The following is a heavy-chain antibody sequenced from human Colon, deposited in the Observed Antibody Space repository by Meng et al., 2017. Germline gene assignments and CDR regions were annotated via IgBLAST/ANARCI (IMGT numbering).Heavy chain of an antibody. CDR3: VRDPNFSAFDI. D-gene: IGHD2/OR15-2a*01. CDR2: IKHDGSEK. CDR1: GFTFSSSW. J-gene: IGHJ3*02. Sequence: GGPLRLSCTASGFTFSSSWMAWARQTPGKGLEWVANIKHDGSEKNHVDPVKGRFTVSRDNAENSLYLQMTSLRVEDTAIYCCVRDPNFSAFDIWGQGTMVTVSS. V-gene: IGHV3-7*01.